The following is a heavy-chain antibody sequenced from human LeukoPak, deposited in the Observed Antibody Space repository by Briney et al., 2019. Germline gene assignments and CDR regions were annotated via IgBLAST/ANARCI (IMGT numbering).Heavy chain of an antibody. V-gene: IGHV4-4*09. J-gene: IGHJ5*02. CDR3: ARNSCCNHCKGGFQP. CDR1: GGSISSYY. D-gene: IGHD1-14*01. Sequence: PSETLSLTCTVSGGSISSYYWSWIRQPPGKGLEWIGYIYTSGSTNYNPSLKSRVTISVDTSKNQVSLKLSAVTAADTAVYYCARNSCCNHCKGGFQPWGQGTLVTVSS. CDR2: IYTSGST.